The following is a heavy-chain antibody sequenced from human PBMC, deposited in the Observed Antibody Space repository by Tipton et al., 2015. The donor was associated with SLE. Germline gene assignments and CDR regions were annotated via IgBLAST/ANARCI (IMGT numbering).Heavy chain of an antibody. CDR3: ARGRVNYIRGSYRPSSFDY. D-gene: IGHD3-16*02. CDR1: GGSFSGYY. J-gene: IGHJ4*02. Sequence: GLVKPSETLSLTCAVYGGSFSGYYWSWIRQPPGKGLEWMGYIYNSVPGNYNPSLKSRLTISVDTSKNQFSLRLKTVTAADTAVYYCARGRVNYIRGSYRPSSFDYWGQGTQVTVSS. V-gene: IGHV4-59*01. CDR2: IYNSVPG.